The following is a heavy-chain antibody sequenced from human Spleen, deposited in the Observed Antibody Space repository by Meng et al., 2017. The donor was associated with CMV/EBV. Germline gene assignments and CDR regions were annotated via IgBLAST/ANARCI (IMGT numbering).Heavy chain of an antibody. CDR3: ASSRKFLTGYYYYYGMDV. Sequence: SETLSLTCTVSGGSISSTSYYWGWIRQPPGKGLEWIGSIYYSGDTYYNPSLKSRLTISVDTSKNQFSLKLTSVTAADTAVYYCASSRKFLTGYYYYYGMDVWGQGTTVTVSS. CDR2: IYYSGDT. CDR1: GGSISSTSYY. D-gene: IGHD3-9*01. V-gene: IGHV4-39*07. J-gene: IGHJ6*02.